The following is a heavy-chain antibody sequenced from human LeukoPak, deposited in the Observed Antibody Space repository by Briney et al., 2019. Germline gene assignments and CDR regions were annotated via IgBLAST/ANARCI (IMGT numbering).Heavy chain of an antibody. J-gene: IGHJ5*02. D-gene: IGHD4-17*01. Sequence: SETLSLTCTVSGGSISSGSYYWSWIRQPAGKGLEWIGRIHTSGSTNYNPSLKSRVTISVDTSKNQFSLKLSSVTAADTAVYYCARDGDTVTTDNWFDPWGQGTLVTVSS. CDR2: IHTSGST. CDR1: GGSISSGSYY. V-gene: IGHV4-61*02. CDR3: ARDGDTVTTDNWFDP.